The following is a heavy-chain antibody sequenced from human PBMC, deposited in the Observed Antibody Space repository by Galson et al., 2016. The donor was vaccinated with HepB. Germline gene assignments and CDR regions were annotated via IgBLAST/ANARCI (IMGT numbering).Heavy chain of an antibody. CDR3: AIFYFDSGSYYNPDY. Sequence: QSGAEVKKPGESLRISCQGSTVNFIRYWISWVRQMPGKGLERMGRIDPSDSYTTYSQSFQGHVTFSLDKSISTAYLQWSSLKASDTAMYYCAIFYFDSGSYYNPDYWGQGTLVTVSS. CDR1: TVNFIRYW. D-gene: IGHD3-10*01. CDR2: IDPSDSYT. V-gene: IGHV5-10-1*01. J-gene: IGHJ4*02.